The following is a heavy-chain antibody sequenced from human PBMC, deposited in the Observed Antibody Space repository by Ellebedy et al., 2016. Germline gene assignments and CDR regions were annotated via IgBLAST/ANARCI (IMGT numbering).Heavy chain of an antibody. CDR1: GGTFSSYA. CDR3: ARERLTGYFDY. Sequence: ASVKVSCKASGGTFSSYAISWVRQAPGQGLEWMGRIIPILGIANYAQKFQGRVTITADKSATTAYMELSSLRSEDTAVFYCARERLTGYFDYWGQGTLVTVSS. CDR2: IIPILGIA. D-gene: IGHD1-14*01. J-gene: IGHJ4*02. V-gene: IGHV1-69*04.